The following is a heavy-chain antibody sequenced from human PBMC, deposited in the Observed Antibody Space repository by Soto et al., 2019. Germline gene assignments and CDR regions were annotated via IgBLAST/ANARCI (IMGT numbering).Heavy chain of an antibody. D-gene: IGHD6-6*01. Sequence: SATLSLPCLVSCGSISSSSYYWGWIRQPPGKGLEWIGSIYYSGSTYYNPSLKSRVTISVDTPKNQFSLKLSSVTAADTAVFYCARHRARNWFDPWGQGTLVTVSS. V-gene: IGHV4-39*01. CDR1: CGSISSSSYY. J-gene: IGHJ5*02. CDR2: IYYSGST. CDR3: ARHRARNWFDP.